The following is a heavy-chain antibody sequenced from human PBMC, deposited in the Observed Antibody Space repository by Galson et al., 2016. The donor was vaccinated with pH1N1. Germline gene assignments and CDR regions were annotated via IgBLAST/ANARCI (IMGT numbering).Heavy chain of an antibody. CDR2: IIPMFGTT. CDR3: ARRPEIYYYRMDV. V-gene: IGHV1-69*13. D-gene: IGHD1-14*01. CDR1: GGIFGIHG. Sequence: SVKVSCKASGGIFGIHGISWVRQAPGEGLEWMGGIIPMFGTTDYAQKFQGRVTFTADDSTSTAYMELSSLRSEDTAVYYCARRPEIYYYRMDVWGQGTTVTVSS. J-gene: IGHJ6*02.